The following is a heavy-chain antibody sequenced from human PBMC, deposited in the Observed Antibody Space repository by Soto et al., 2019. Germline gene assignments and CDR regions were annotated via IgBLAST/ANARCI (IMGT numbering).Heavy chain of an antibody. D-gene: IGHD3-3*01. CDR2: ISGSGGST. J-gene: IGHJ6*02. CDR3: AKDWPEPYAQLRFSDYGMDV. V-gene: IGHV3-23*01. CDR1: GFTFSSYA. Sequence: GGSLRLSCAASGFTFSSYAMSWVRQAPGKGLEWVSAISGSGGSTYYADSVKGRFTISRDNSKNTLYLQMNSLRAEDTAVYYCAKDWPEPYAQLRFSDYGMDVWGQGTTVTVSS.